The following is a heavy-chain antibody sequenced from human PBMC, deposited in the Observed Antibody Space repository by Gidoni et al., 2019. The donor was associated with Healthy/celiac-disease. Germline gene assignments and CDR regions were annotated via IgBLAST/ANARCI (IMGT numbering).Heavy chain of an antibody. CDR2: IKPSGST. V-gene: IGHV4-34*01. D-gene: IGHD6-13*01. Sequence: QVQLQQWGAGLLKPSETLSLTCAVYGGSFSGYYWSWLRQPPGKGLEWIGEIKPSGSTNYNPSLKSRVTISVDTSKNQFSLKLSSVTAADTAVYYCAREKLAAAGTYWFDPWGQGTLVTVSS. CDR1: GGSFSGYY. J-gene: IGHJ5*02. CDR3: AREKLAAAGTYWFDP.